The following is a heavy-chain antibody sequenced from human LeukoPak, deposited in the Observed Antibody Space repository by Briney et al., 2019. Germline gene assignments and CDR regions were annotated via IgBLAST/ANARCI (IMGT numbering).Heavy chain of an antibody. V-gene: IGHV3-30*18. Sequence: PGGSLRLSCAASGFTFSSYGMHWVRQAPGKGLEWVAVISYDGSNKYYADSVKGRFTISRDNSKNTLYLQMNSLRAEDTAVYYCAKDLPQQLSGYYYYGMDVWGQGTTVTVSS. CDR1: GFTFSSYG. D-gene: IGHD2-2*01. J-gene: IGHJ6*02. CDR2: ISYDGSNK. CDR3: AKDLPQQLSGYYYYGMDV.